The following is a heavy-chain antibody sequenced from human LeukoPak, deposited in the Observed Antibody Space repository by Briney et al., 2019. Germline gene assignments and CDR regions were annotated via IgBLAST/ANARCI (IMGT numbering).Heavy chain of an antibody. CDR3: AKSYYDSSGYSFDY. J-gene: IGHJ4*02. V-gene: IGHV3-23*01. D-gene: IGHD3-22*01. CDR2: ISGSGGST. CDR1: GFTFSSYA. Sequence: GGSLRPSCAASGFTFSSYAMSWARQAPGKGLEWVSAISGSGGSTYYADSVKGRFTISRDNSKNTLYLQMNSLRAEDTAVYYCAKSYYDSSGYSFDYWGQGTLVTVSS.